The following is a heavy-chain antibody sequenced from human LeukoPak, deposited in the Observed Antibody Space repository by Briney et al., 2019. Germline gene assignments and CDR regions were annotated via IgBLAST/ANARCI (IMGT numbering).Heavy chain of an antibody. CDR1: GYTFTSYY. J-gene: IGHJ5*02. D-gene: IGHD3-10*01. CDR3: ARARDYYGSGSLGFDP. CDR2: INPSGGST. Sequence: ASVKASCKASGYTFTSYYMHWVRQAPGQGLEWMGIINPSGGSTSYAQKFQGRVTMTRDTSTSTVYMELSSLRSEDTAVYYCARARDYYGSGSLGFDPWGQGTLVTVSS. V-gene: IGHV1-46*01.